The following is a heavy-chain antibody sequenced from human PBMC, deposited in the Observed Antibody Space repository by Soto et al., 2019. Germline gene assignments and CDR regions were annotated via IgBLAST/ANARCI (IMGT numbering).Heavy chain of an antibody. CDR2: IYHSGST. D-gene: IGHD3-22*01. CDR1: GGSISSSNW. J-gene: IGHJ4*02. V-gene: IGHV4-4*02. Sequence: QVQLQESGPGLVKPSGTLSLTCAVSGGSISSSNWWSWVRQPPGKGLEWIGEIYHSGSTNYNPSLKSRVTISVDKSKNQFSLKLSSVTAADTAVYYCARSSPYYYDSSGYYYFDYWGQGTLVTVSS. CDR3: ARSSPYYYDSSGYYYFDY.